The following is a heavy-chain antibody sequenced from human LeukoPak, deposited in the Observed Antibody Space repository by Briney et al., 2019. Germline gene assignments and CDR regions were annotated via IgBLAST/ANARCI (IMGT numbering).Heavy chain of an antibody. J-gene: IGHJ4*02. Sequence: ASVKVSCKASGYTFTSYDINWVRQATGQGLEWMGWMNPNSGNTGYAQKFQGRVAMTRNTSISTAYMELSSLRSEDTAVYYCARVGIAAAGHFDYWGQGTLVTVSS. CDR2: MNPNSGNT. CDR1: GYTFTSYD. D-gene: IGHD6-13*01. V-gene: IGHV1-8*01. CDR3: ARVGIAAAGHFDY.